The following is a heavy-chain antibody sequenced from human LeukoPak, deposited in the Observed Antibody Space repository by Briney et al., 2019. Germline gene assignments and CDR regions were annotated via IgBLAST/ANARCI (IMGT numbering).Heavy chain of an antibody. V-gene: IGHV5-51*01. CDR1: GYSFTNYW. D-gene: IGHD2/OR15-2a*01. Sequence: GESLKISCKGSGYSFTNYWIGWLRQMPGKGLEWVGIIYPGDSNIRYSPSFQGQVTISADKSISTAYLQWSSLKASDTAMYYCARHNVEDEKYSWFDPWGQGTLVTVSS. CDR2: IYPGDSNI. J-gene: IGHJ5*02. CDR3: ARHNVEDEKYSWFDP.